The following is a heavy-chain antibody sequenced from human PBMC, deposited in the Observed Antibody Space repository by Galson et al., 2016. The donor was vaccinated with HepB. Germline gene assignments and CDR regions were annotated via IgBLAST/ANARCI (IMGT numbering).Heavy chain of an antibody. CDR2: IYPADSDT. V-gene: IGHV5-51*01. CDR3: ARESGYNFWSGYFDY. J-gene: IGHJ4*02. Sequence: QSGAEVKKPGESLKISCKASGYRFTSYWIGWVRQMPGKGLEWMGIIYPADSDTRYSPSFQGQVTISADKSISTVYLQWSSLKASDTAIYYCARESGYNFWSGYFDYGGQGNLVTVSS. D-gene: IGHD3-3*01. CDR1: GYRFTSYW.